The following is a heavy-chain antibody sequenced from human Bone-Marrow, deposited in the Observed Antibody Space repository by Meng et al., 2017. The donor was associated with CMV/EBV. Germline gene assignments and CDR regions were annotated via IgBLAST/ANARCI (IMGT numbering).Heavy chain of an antibody. D-gene: IGHD3-22*01. CDR1: GFTFSSYW. V-gene: IGHV3-7*01. Sequence: SCAASGFTFSSYWMTWVRQAPGKGLEWVANIKEDGSEKYYVDSVKGRFTISRDNAKNSLYLQMNTLRAVDTAVYYCARDRRGYESSGYYSGDYFDYWGQGTLVTVSS. CDR3: ARDRRGYESSGYYSGDYFDY. CDR2: IKEDGSEK. J-gene: IGHJ4*02.